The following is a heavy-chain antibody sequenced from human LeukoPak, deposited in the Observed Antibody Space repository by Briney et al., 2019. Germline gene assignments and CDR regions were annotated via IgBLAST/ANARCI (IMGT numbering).Heavy chain of an antibody. Sequence: SVKVSCKASGGSFGSYGITWVRQAPGQGLEWMGGIIPIFGTTNYAQKFQGRVTITTDESTTTASMELSSLRSEDTAVYYCARAIGTIFGVVISDYYYSYMDVWGKGTTVTVSS. CDR3: ARAIGTIFGVVISDYYYSYMDV. V-gene: IGHV1-69*05. D-gene: IGHD3-3*01. J-gene: IGHJ6*03. CDR2: IIPIFGTT. CDR1: GGSFGSYG.